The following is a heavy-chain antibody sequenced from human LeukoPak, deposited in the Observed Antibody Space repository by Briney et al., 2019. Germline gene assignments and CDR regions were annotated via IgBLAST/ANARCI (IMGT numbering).Heavy chain of an antibody. CDR3: ARGEIAAAGIINWFDP. Sequence: PSQTLSLTCAISGDSVSSNSAAWNWIRQSPSRGLEWLGRTYYRSKWYNDYAVSVKSRITINPDTSKNQFSLQLNSVTPEDTAVYYCARGEIAAAGIINWFDPWGQGTLVTVSS. CDR2: TYYRSKWYN. J-gene: IGHJ5*02. CDR1: GDSVSSNSAA. D-gene: IGHD6-13*01. V-gene: IGHV6-1*01.